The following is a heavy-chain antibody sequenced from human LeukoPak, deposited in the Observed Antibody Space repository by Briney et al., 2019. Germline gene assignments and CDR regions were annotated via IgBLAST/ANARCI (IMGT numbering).Heavy chain of an antibody. CDR1: GSRFASSW. CDR2: IYPDDSDT. CDR3: ARHGHCTNGVCYSNYYYYMDV. V-gene: IGHV5-51*01. Sequence: GESLKISCKGSGSRFASSWIGGVRQMPGKGLEWMGIIYPDDSDTRYRPSFEGQITISVDKSISTAYLQWSSLKASDTAVYYCARHGHCTNGVCYSNYYYYMDVWGKGTTVTVSS. J-gene: IGHJ6*03. D-gene: IGHD2-8*01.